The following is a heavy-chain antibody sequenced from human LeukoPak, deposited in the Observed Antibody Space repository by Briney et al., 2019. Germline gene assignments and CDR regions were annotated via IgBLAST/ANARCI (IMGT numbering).Heavy chain of an antibody. V-gene: IGHV3-21*01. D-gene: IGHD1-14*01. CDR2: IGPTGTDR. Sequence: GGSLRLSCAASGFTFSSCGFNWVRQAPGKGLEWVSSIGPTGTDRYYADSVRGRFTISRDNAKNSMYLQVDSLRDEDTAVYYCATETIGRHYDYWGQGTLLTVSS. J-gene: IGHJ4*02. CDR3: ATETIGRHYDY. CDR1: GFTFSSCG.